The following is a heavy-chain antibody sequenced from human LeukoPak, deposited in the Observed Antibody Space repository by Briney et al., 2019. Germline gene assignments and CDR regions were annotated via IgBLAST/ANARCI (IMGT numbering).Heavy chain of an antibody. CDR2: VSSDGNSK. D-gene: IGHD3-22*01. J-gene: IGHJ4*02. Sequence: GRSLRLCCAASGFTFSNYAMHWVRQAPGKGLEWVAVVSSDGNSKYYADPMKSRFTISRDNSKNSLYLQMNSLRAEDTAVYYCATPLDYYDRSDSHQGGDWGQGTLVTVSS. V-gene: IGHV3-30*03. CDR1: GFTFSNYA. CDR3: ATPLDYYDRSDSHQGGD.